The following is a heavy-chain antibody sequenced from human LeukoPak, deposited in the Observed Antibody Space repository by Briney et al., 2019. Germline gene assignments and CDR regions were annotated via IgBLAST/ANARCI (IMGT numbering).Heavy chain of an antibody. CDR3: ARSLAYYDFWSGNSVFYYYYMDV. V-gene: IGHV4-59*12. Sequence: SETLSLTCTVSGGSISSYYWSWIRQPPGKGLEWIGYIYYSGSTNYNPSLKSRVTISVDTSKNQFSLKLSSVTAADTAVYYCARSLAYYDFWSGNSVFYYYYMDVWGKGTTVTVSS. D-gene: IGHD3-3*01. J-gene: IGHJ6*03. CDR2: IYYSGST. CDR1: GGSISSYY.